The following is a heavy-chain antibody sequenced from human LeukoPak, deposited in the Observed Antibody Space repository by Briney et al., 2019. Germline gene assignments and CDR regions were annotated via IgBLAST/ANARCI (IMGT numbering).Heavy chain of an antibody. J-gene: IGHJ3*02. CDR3: ARDRLGAIDAFDI. CDR2: IYTSGST. CDR1: GGSISSYY. V-gene: IGHV4-4*07. Sequence: SETLSLTCTVSGGSISSYYWSWLRQPAGKGLEWIGRIYTSGSTNYNPSLKSRVTMSVDTSKNQSSLKLSSVTAADTAVYYCARDRLGAIDAFDIWGQGTMVTVSS. D-gene: IGHD1-26*01.